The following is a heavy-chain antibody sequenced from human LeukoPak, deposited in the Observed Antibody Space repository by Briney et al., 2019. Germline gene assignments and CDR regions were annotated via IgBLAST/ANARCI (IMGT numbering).Heavy chain of an antibody. V-gene: IGHV1-46*01. J-gene: IGHJ4*02. CDR1: GYTFTRYY. CDR3: ARYYDSSACLDY. D-gene: IGHD3-22*01. CDR2: INPSSGST. Sequence: ASVKVSCKASGYTFTRYYMHWVRQVPGLGLEWMGIINPSSGSTSYAQKFQGRVTMTRDTSTSTVYMELSSLRSEDTAVYYCARYYDSSACLDYWGQGTLVTVSS.